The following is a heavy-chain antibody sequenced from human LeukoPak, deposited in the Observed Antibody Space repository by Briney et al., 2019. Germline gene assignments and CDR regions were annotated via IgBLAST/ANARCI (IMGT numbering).Heavy chain of an antibody. J-gene: IGHJ6*02. CDR3: ARGYTMIVASIDYGMDV. CDR1: GYTFTSYD. Sequence: ASVKVSCKASGYTFTSYDINWVRQATGQGLEWMGWINPNSGNTGYAQKFQGRVTMTRNTSISTAYMELSSLRSEDTAVYYCARGYTMIVASIDYGMDVWGQGTTVTVSS. D-gene: IGHD3-22*01. V-gene: IGHV1-8*01. CDR2: INPNSGNT.